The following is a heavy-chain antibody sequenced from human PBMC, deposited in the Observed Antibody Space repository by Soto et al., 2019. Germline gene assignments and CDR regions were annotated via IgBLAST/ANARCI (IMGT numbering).Heavy chain of an antibody. CDR1: GFAFGNYW. V-gene: IGHV3-74*03. J-gene: IGHJ4*02. CDR2: MTSDGRTT. Sequence: WGSLRLSCAASGFAFGNYWMHWVRQPPGKGPEWVSRMTSDGRTTQYADSVKGRFTVSRDNAKNTLYLQMNSLRAEDTAVYYCATAEVDYWGPGTLVTVSS. CDR3: ATAEVDY.